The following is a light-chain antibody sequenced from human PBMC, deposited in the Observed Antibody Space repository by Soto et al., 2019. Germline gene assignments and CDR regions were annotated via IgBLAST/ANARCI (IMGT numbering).Light chain of an antibody. CDR1: ESLLDSSKNRNY. CDR2: WAS. Sequence: DIVMTQSPDSLAVSLGERAIINCKSSESLLDSSKNRNYLAWYQHKPGQPPKLLFYWASSRESEVPDRFSGSGSGTDFTLTISSLQSEDAAIYYCQQYLSSRTFGQGTKLDI. CDR3: QQYLSSRT. J-gene: IGKJ2*01. V-gene: IGKV4-1*01.